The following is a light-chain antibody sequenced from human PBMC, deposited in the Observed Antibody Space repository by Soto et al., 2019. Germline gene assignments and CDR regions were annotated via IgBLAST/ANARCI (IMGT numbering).Light chain of an antibody. J-gene: IGKJ2*01. CDR3: QQYGSSTYT. Sequence: EIVLTQSPGSLSLSPRERATLSCRASQSVTSSHLAWYQQKPGQAPRLLIYGASRRATGIPDRFSGSGSGTDFTLTISSLEPEDFAMYYCQQYGSSTYTFGQGTKVEIK. V-gene: IGKV3-20*01. CDR1: QSVTSSH. CDR2: GAS.